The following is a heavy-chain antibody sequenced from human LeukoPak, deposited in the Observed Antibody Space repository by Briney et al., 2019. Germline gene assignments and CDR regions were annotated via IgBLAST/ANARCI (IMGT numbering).Heavy chain of an antibody. D-gene: IGHD6-13*01. CDR1: GYTFTGYY. J-gene: IGHJ5*02. Sequence: ASVKVSCKASGYTFTGYYMHWVRQAPGQGLEWMGWINPNSGGTNYAQKLQGRVTMTRDTSISTAYMELSRLGSDDTAVYYCARDLQTAAAGTDWFDPWGQGTLVTVSS. CDR3: ARDLQTAAAGTDWFDP. CDR2: INPNSGGT. V-gene: IGHV1-2*02.